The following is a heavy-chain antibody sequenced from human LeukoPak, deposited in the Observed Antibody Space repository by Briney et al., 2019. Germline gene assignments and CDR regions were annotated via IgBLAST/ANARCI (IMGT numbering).Heavy chain of an antibody. CDR3: ASQNRYCSSTSCSDY. CDR2: IYYSGST. J-gene: IGHJ4*02. V-gene: IGHV4-39*01. Sequence: SETLSLTCTVSGGSISSSSYYWGWIRQPPGKGLEWIGSIYYSGSTYYNPSLKSRVAISVDTSKNQFSLKLSSVTAADTAVYYCASQNRYCSSTSCSDYWGQGTLVTVSS. CDR1: GGSISSSSYY. D-gene: IGHD2-2*01.